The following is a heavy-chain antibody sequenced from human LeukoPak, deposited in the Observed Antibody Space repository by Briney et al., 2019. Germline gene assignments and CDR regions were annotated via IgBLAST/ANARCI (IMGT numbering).Heavy chain of an antibody. J-gene: IGHJ4*02. CDR1: GFTFSSNA. D-gene: IGHD3-10*01. CDR2: ISGSGVTT. CDR3: AKNVVRTLDF. V-gene: IGHV3-23*01. Sequence: GGSLRLSCAASGFTFSSNAMSWVRQAPGKGLEWVSIISGSGVTTYYADSLKGRFTISRDNSKNTLFLQMNSLRAEDTAVYYCAKNVVRTLDFWGQGTLVTVSS.